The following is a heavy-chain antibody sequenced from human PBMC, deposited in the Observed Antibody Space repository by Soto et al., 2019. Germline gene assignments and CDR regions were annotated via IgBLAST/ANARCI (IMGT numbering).Heavy chain of an antibody. J-gene: IGHJ4*02. CDR2: ISYDGSNK. CDR1: GFTFSSYA. V-gene: IGHV3-30-3*01. Sequence: PGGSLRLSCAASGFTFSSYAMHWVRQAPGKGLEWVAVISYDGSNKYYADSVKGRFTISRDNSKNTLYLQMNSLRAEDTAVYYCARPRSLAGGIDYWGQGTLVTVSS. D-gene: IGHD3-10*01. CDR3: ARPRSLAGGIDY.